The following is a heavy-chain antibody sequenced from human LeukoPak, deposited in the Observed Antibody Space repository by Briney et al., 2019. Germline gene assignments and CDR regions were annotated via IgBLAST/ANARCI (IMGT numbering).Heavy chain of an antibody. CDR3: AGNVLWDVYIDY. J-gene: IGHJ4*01. V-gene: IGHV4-39*01. CDR2: IYYSGST. D-gene: IGHD2-2*01. Sequence: SETLSLTCTVSGGSISSSGYYWGWIRQPPGKGLEWIGSIYYSGSTYYNPSLKSRVTISVDTSKNQFSLKLSSVTAADTAVYYCAGNVLWDVYIDYLGQGTLVTVSS. CDR1: GGSISSSGYY.